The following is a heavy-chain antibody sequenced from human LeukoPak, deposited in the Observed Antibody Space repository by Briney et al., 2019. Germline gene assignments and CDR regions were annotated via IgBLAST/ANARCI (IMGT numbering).Heavy chain of an antibody. D-gene: IGHD3-10*01. CDR1: GYSFTSYW. J-gene: IGHJ4*02. CDR2: IYPGDSDT. V-gene: IGHV5-51*01. CDR3: ARHQGSGSLRRGFDY. Sequence: GESLKISCKGSGYSFTSYWIGWVRQMPGKGLEWMGIIYPGDSDTRYSPSFQGQVTISADKSISTAYLQWSSLKASDTAMYCCARHQGSGSLRRGFDYWGQGTLVTVSS.